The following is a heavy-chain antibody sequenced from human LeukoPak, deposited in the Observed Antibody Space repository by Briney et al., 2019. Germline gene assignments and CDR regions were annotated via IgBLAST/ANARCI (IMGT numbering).Heavy chain of an antibody. J-gene: IGHJ4*02. Sequence: GGSLRLSCAVSGFSFSRFGMHWVRQAPGKGLEWVSFIRHDRSNNYYADSVKGRFTISRDNSKNMLFLQLNSLRAEDTAVYYCAVSVRFERVWHYFNNWGQGTQVTVSS. CDR1: GFSFSRFG. CDR2: IRHDRSNN. V-gene: IGHV3-30*02. D-gene: IGHD3-9*01. CDR3: AVSVRFERVWHYFNN.